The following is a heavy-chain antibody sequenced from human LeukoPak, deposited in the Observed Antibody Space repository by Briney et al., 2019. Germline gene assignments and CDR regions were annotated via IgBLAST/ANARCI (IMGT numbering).Heavy chain of an antibody. CDR3: AREAPGIAVASTPTWYFDL. Sequence: SVKVSCKASGGTFSSYAISWVRQAPGQGLEWMGGIIPIFGTANYAQKFQGRVTITADKSTSTAYMELSSLRSEDTAVYYCAREAPGIAVASTPTWYFDLWGRGTLVTVSS. CDR2: IIPIFGTA. J-gene: IGHJ2*01. V-gene: IGHV1-69*06. CDR1: GGTFSSYA. D-gene: IGHD6-19*01.